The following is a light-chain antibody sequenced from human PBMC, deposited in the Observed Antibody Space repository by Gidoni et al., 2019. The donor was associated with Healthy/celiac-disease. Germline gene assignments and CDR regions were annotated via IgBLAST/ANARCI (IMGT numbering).Light chain of an antibody. V-gene: IGKV1-12*01. CDR3: QQANSFPLT. CDR1: EVISSW. J-gene: IGKJ4*01. CDR2: AAS. Sequence: DTQMTQSPSSVSASVGDRVTISCRASEVISSWLAWYQQKPGKAPKLLIYAASSMPSGVPARFSGSGSGTDFTLTISSLQPEDFATYYCQQANSFPLTFGGGTKVEIK.